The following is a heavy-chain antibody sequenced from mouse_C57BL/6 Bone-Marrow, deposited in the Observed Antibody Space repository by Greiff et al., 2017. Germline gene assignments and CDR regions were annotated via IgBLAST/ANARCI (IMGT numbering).Heavy chain of an antibody. V-gene: IGHV1-4*01. J-gene: IGHJ4*01. CDR1: GYTFTSYT. CDR3: ARRRWLLRVYAMDY. CDR2: INPSSGYT. Sequence: VQLQQSGAELARPGASVKMSCKASGYTFTSYTMHWVKQRPGQGLEWIGYINPSSGYTKYNQKFKDKATLTADKSSSTAYIQLSSLTSEDSAVYYCARRRWLLRVYAMDYWGQGTSVTVSS. D-gene: IGHD2-3*01.